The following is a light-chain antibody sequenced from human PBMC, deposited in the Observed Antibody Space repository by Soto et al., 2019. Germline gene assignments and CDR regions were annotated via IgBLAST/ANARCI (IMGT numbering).Light chain of an antibody. V-gene: IGKV1-33*01. Sequence: DIQMTQSPSSLSASVGDRVTITCQASQDISNYLNWYQQKPGKAPKLLIYDASNLETGVPSRFSGSGSGTDFTFTISSLQPEDFATYYCQQSYSTPPWTFGQGTKVDIK. CDR2: DAS. CDR3: QQSYSTPPWT. CDR1: QDISNY. J-gene: IGKJ1*01.